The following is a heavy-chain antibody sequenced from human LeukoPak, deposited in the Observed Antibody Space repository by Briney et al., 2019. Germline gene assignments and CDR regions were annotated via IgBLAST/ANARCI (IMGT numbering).Heavy chain of an antibody. CDR3: ARALRLRGAFDI. CDR2: INPNSGGT. J-gene: IGHJ3*02. D-gene: IGHD4-17*01. V-gene: IGHV1-2*02. CDR1: GGTFSSYA. Sequence: ASVKVSCKASGGTFSSYAISWVRQAPGQGLEWMGWINPNSGGTNYAQKFQGRVTMTRDTSISTAYMELSRLRSDDTAVYYCARALRLRGAFDIWGQGTMVTVSS.